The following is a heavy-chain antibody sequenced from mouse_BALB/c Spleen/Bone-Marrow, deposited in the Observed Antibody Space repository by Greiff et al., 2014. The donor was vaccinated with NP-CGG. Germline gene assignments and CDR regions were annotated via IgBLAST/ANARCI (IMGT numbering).Heavy chain of an antibody. D-gene: IGHD1-1*01. Sequence: EVKLMESGGGLVKPGGSLKLSCAASGFTFSDYYMYWVRQTPEKRLEWVATISDGGSYTYYPDSVKGRFTISRDNAKNNLYLQMSSLKSEDTAMYYCANYCGSTWFAYWGQGTLVTVSA. CDR2: ISDGGSYT. J-gene: IGHJ3*01. V-gene: IGHV5-4*02. CDR3: ANYCGSTWFAY. CDR1: GFTFSDYY.